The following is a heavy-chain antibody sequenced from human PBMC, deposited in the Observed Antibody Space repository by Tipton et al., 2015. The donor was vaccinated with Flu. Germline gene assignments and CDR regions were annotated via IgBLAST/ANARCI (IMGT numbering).Heavy chain of an antibody. Sequence: TLSLTCSVSGDSVASDYYWGWIRQSPGKGLEWIGNTHRTGSSYYNPSLKSRVTMSLDTSKNQFSLKLNSVTAADTSVYYCSRSTYYYGSGSSDYWGQGTLVTVSS. CDR2: THRTGSS. J-gene: IGHJ4*02. D-gene: IGHD3-10*01. V-gene: IGHV4-38-2*01. CDR3: SRSTYYYGSGSSDY. CDR1: GDSVASDYY.